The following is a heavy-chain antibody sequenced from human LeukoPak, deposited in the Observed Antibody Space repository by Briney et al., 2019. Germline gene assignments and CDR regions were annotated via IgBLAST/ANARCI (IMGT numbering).Heavy chain of an antibody. CDR3: WVPATAGEGDY. CDR1: GFTFSSYW. J-gene: IGHJ4*02. CDR2: IKQDGSEK. V-gene: IGHV3-7*01. Sequence: PGGSLRLSCAASGFTFSSYWMSWVRQAPGKGLEWVANIKQDGSEKYYVDSVKGRFTISRDNAKNTLYLQMNSLRAEDTAVYYCWVPATAGEGDYWGQGTLVTVSS. D-gene: IGHD3-16*01.